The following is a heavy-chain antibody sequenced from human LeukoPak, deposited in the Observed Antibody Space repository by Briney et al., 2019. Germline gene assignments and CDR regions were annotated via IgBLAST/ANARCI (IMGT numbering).Heavy chain of an antibody. CDR2: ISYDGSNK. D-gene: IGHD2-15*01. CDR1: GFTFSSYA. V-gene: IGHV3-30*04. J-gene: IGHJ6*03. Sequence: GGSLRLSCAASGFTFSSYAMHWVRQAPGKGLEWVAVISYDGSNKYYADSVKGRFTISRGNAENSVYLQMNSLRAEDTAVYYCTRDNGYCSGGTCLHYYMDVWGKGTTVTISS. CDR3: TRDNGYCSGGTCLHYYMDV.